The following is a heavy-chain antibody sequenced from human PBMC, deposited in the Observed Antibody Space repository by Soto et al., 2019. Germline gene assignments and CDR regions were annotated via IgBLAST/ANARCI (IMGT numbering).Heavy chain of an antibody. Sequence: LSLTCAVSGGSISSGGYSWSWIRQPPGKGLEWIGYIYHSGSTYYNPSLKSRVTISVDRSKNQFSLKLSSVTAADTAVYYCARGGLRWGMDVWGEVTTVTASS. D-gene: IGHD4-17*01. CDR2: IYHSGST. CDR3: ARGGLRWGMDV. CDR1: GGSISSGGYS. J-gene: IGHJ6*02. V-gene: IGHV4-30-2*01.